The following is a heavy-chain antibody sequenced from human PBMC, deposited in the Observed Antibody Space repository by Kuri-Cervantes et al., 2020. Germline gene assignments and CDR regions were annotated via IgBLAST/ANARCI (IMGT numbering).Heavy chain of an antibody. CDR2: INHSGST. V-gene: IGHV4-34*01. J-gene: IGHJ2*01. CDR1: GGSFSGYY. D-gene: IGHD4-17*01. CDR3: ARGLFYGDYDRVSVKLYFDL. Sequence: GSLRLSCAVYGGSFSGYYWSWIRQPPGKGLEWIGEINHSGSTNYSPSLKSRVTISVDTSKNQFSLKLSSVTAADTVVYYCARGLFYGDYDRVSVKLYFDLWGRGTLVTVSS.